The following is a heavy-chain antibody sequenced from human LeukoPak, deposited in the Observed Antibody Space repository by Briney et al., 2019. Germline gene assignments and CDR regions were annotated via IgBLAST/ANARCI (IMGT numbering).Heavy chain of an antibody. D-gene: IGHD2-2*01. CDR1: GFTFSSYA. V-gene: IGHV3-30-3*01. CDR2: ISYDGSNK. CDR3: ASTNAFDY. Sequence: GRSLRLSRAASGFTFSSYAMHWVRQAPGKGLEWVAVISYDGSNKYYADSVKGRFTISRDNSKNTLYLQMNSLRAEDTAVYYCASTNAFDYWGQGTLVTVSS. J-gene: IGHJ4*02.